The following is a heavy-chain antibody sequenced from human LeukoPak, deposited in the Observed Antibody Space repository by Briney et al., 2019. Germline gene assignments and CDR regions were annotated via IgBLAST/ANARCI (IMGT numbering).Heavy chain of an antibody. Sequence: SETLSLTCTVSGGSVSSGSYYWSWIRQPPGQGLERIGYIYYSGSTNYNPSLKSRVTISVDTSKNHFSLKLSSVTAADTAVYYCARQSSGWYRDAFDIWGQGTMVTVSS. J-gene: IGHJ3*02. CDR1: GGSVSSGSYY. CDR3: ARQSSGWYRDAFDI. V-gene: IGHV4-61*01. D-gene: IGHD6-19*01. CDR2: IYYSGST.